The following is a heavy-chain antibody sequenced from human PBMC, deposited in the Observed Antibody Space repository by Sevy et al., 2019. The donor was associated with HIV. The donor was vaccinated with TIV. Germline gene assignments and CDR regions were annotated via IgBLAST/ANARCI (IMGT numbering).Heavy chain of an antibody. V-gene: IGHV4-31*03. J-gene: IGHJ6*02. CDR3: ARDLKGTLGYGMDV. D-gene: IGHD3-10*01. CDR1: GGSISSGGYY. Sequence: SETLSLTCTVSGGSISSGGYYWSWIRQHPGKGLEWIGYIYYSGSTYYYPSLKSRVTISVDTSKNPFSLKLSSVTAADTAVYYCARDLKGTLGYGMDVWGQGTTVTVSS. CDR2: IYYSGST.